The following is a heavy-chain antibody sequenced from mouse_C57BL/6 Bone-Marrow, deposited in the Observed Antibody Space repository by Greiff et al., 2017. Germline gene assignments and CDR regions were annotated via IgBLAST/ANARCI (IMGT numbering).Heavy chain of an antibody. Sequence: EVQLQQSGAELVKPGASVKLSCTASGFNIKDYYMHWVKQRTEQGLEWIGRIDPEDVETKYAPKFQGKDTITADTSSNTAYLQLSSLTSEDTAVYYCARIPPYYYGSSYWYFDVWGTGTTVTVSS. D-gene: IGHD1-1*01. J-gene: IGHJ1*03. CDR2: IDPEDVET. V-gene: IGHV14-2*01. CDR1: GFNIKDYY. CDR3: ARIPPYYYGSSYWYFDV.